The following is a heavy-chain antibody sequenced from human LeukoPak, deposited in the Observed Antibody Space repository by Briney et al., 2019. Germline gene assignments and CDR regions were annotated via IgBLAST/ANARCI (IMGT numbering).Heavy chain of an antibody. CDR3: VRDLSDIAVAGILDY. J-gene: IGHJ4*02. V-gene: IGHV4-61*02. D-gene: IGHD6-19*01. CDR1: GGSISSGSYY. Sequence: SQTLSLTCTVSGGSISSGSYYWSWIRQPAGTGLEWIGRIYTSGSTNYNPSLKSRVTISVDTSKNQFSLKLSSVTAADTAVYYCVRDLSDIAVAGILDYWGQGTLVTVSS. CDR2: IYTSGST.